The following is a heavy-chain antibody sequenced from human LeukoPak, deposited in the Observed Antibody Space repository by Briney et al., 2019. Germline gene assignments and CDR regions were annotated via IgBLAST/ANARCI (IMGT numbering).Heavy chain of an antibody. V-gene: IGHV3-66*01. D-gene: IGHD3-22*01. CDR3: AREGDYYDSSGYQFDS. Sequence: GGSLRLSCAASGFTVSSNYMSWVRQAPGKGLEWVSVIYSGGSTYYADSVKGRFTISRDNSKNTLYLQMNSLRAEDTAVYYCAREGDYYDSSGYQFDSWGQGTLVTVSS. CDR2: IYSGGST. J-gene: IGHJ4*02. CDR1: GFTVSSNY.